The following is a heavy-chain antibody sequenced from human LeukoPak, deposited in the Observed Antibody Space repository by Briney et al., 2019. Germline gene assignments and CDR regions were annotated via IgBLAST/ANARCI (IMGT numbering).Heavy chain of an antibody. D-gene: IGHD1-1*01. V-gene: IGHV3-23*01. J-gene: IGHJ4*02. CDR3: ATYRERRSDY. CDR1: GFTFSNYG. CDR2: ISGSGGST. Sequence: PGGSLRLSCTASGFTFSNYGMSWVRQAPGKGPEWVSSISGSGGSTYYADSVKGRFTVSRDNSKNTQYLQMNSLRAEDTAVYYCATYRERRSDYWGQGTLVTVSS.